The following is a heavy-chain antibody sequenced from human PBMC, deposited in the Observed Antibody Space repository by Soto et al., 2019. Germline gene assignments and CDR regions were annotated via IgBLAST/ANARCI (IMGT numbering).Heavy chain of an antibody. J-gene: IGHJ4*02. V-gene: IGHV3-48*02. D-gene: IGHD5-12*01. CDR3: ARDGGYSGYDIDY. Sequence: GGSLRLSCAASGFTLSSYSVNWVRQAPGKGLDWVAYISRTSSAIYYADSVKGRFTISRDNANNSLFLQMNSLRDEDTAVYYCARDGGYSGYDIDYWGLGTLVTSP. CDR1: GFTLSSYS. CDR2: ISRTSSAI.